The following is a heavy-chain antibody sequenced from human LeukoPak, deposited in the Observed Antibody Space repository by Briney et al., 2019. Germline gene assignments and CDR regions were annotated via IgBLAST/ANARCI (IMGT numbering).Heavy chain of an antibody. D-gene: IGHD7-27*01. CDR3: AKDLPGAPGYFFAY. V-gene: IGHV3-23*01. Sequence: PGGSLRLSCAASGFTFRSYAMNWVRQAPGKGLEWVSVISGDGGNTYNADSVMGRLTISRDSSKNTLYLQMNSLRAEDTAVYYCAKDLPGAPGYFFAYWGQGTLVTVSS. J-gene: IGHJ4*02. CDR1: GFTFRSYA. CDR2: ISGDGGNT.